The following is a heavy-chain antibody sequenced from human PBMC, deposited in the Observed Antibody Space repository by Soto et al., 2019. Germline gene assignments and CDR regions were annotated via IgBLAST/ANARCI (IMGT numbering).Heavy chain of an antibody. Sequence: QEQLVQSGAEVKKPGSSVNVSCKASGGLFSSYHISWVRQVPGQGLEWMGGIIPVFQTAYYTQRNQGRATNTADESTNTAYRELSSLRSEDTAIYYCARSGSGYTWFNEFWGQGTLVTVSS. V-gene: IGHV1-69*01. CDR3: ARSGSGYTWFNEF. J-gene: IGHJ4*02. CDR2: IIPVFQTA. CDR1: GGLFSSYH. D-gene: IGHD3-22*01.